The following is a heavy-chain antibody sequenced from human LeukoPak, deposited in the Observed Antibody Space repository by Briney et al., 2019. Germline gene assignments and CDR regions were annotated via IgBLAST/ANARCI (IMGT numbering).Heavy chain of an antibody. V-gene: IGHV1-18*01. CDR3: ARDQRSRIAVAGTGGDY. CDR1: GYTFTIYG. J-gene: IGHJ4*02. D-gene: IGHD6-19*01. CDR2: ISAYNGNT. Sequence: ASVKVSCKASGYTFTIYGISWVRQPPGQGLEWMGWISAYNGNTNHAQKLQGRVTMTTDTSTSTAYMELRSLRSDDTAVYYCARDQRSRIAVAGTGGDYWGQGTLVTVSS.